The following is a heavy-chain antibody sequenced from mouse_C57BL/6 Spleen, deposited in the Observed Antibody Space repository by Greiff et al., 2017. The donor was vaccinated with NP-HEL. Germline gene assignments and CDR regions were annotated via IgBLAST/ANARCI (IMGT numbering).Heavy chain of an antibody. Sequence: EVQLQQSGPELVKPGASVKIPCKASGYTFTDYNMDWVKQSHGKSLEWIGDINPNNGGTIYNQKFKGQATLTVDKSSSTAYMALRSLTSEDTAVYYCARSIYDGSWFAYWGQGTLVTVSA. D-gene: IGHD2-3*01. V-gene: IGHV1-18*01. J-gene: IGHJ3*01. CDR3: ARSIYDGSWFAY. CDR2: INPNNGGT. CDR1: GYTFTDYN.